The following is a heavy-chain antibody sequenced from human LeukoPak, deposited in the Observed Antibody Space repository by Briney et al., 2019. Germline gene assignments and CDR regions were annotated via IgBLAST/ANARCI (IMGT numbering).Heavy chain of an antibody. D-gene: IGHD6-19*01. CDR1: GGSFSGYY. CDR3: ARSLAVAGPYYYYYYGMDV. Sequence: PSETLSLTCAVYGGSFSGYYWSWIRQPPGKGREWIGEINHSGSTNYNPSLKSRVTISVDTSKNQFSLKLSSVTAADTAVYYCARSLAVAGPYYYYYYGMDVWGQGTTVTVSS. V-gene: IGHV4-34*01. CDR2: INHSGST. J-gene: IGHJ6*02.